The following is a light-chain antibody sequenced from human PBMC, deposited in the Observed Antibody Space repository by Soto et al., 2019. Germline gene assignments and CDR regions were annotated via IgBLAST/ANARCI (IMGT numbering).Light chain of an antibody. V-gene: IGKV1-9*01. Sequence: DIHMTQSPSSLSASLGDRVTITFRASQSISSYLAWYQQKPGKAPKLLIYAASTLQSGVPSRFSGSGSGTDFTLTISRLEPEDFAVYYCQQYGSSPSITFGQGTRLEVK. CDR3: QQYGSSPSIT. CDR2: AAS. J-gene: IGKJ5*01. CDR1: QSISSY.